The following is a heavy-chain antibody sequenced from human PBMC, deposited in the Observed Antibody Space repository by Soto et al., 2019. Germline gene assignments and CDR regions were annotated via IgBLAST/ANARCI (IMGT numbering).Heavy chain of an antibody. D-gene: IGHD2-2*01. V-gene: IGHV4-4*02. Sequence: QVHLLESGPGLVEPSGTLSLTCTVSGGSISSRNRWSWVRQSPGKGLEWIGEVSHSGSTNSNPSLQCRVTISLDKSNNQFSLTLASMTAADAAVYFCANTRGLGLMDAWGKGTTVVVSS. J-gene: IGHJ6*03. CDR2: VSHSGST. CDR3: ANTRGLGLMDA. CDR1: GGSISSRNR.